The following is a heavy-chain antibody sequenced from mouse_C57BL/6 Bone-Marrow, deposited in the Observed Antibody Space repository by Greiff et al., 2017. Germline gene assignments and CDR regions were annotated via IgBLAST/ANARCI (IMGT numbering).Heavy chain of an antibody. D-gene: IGHD2-12*01. J-gene: IGHJ4*01. CDR2: ISSGGSYT. Sequence: EVQVVESGGDLVKPGGSLKLSCAASGFTFSSYGMSWVRQTPDKRLEWVATISSGGSYTYYPDSVKGRVTISRDNAKNTLYMQMSSLKSDDTAMYYCARHCYYDAMDYWGQGTSVTVSS. CDR1: GFTFSSYG. V-gene: IGHV5-6*01. CDR3: ARHCYYDAMDY.